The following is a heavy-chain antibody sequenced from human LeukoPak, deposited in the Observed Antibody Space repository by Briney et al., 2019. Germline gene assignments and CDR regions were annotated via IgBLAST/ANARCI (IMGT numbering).Heavy chain of an antibody. CDR3: ARDDRSGELSFDY. D-gene: IGHD3-10*01. CDR2: INPKSGGT. Sequence: ASVKVSCKASGYTFTGYYMHWVRQAPGQGLEWVGWINPKSGGTNYAQKFQGRVTMTSDTSITTVYMELSRLRSGDTAVYYCARDDRSGELSFDYWGQGTLVTVSS. J-gene: IGHJ4*02. V-gene: IGHV1-2*02. CDR1: GYTFTGYY.